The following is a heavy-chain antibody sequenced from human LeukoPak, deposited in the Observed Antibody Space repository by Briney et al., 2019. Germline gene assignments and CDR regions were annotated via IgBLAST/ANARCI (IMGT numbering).Heavy chain of an antibody. Sequence: GGSLRLSCAASGFTFSDYYMSWLRQAPGKGLEWVSYISSSSSYTNYADSVKGRFTISRDNAKNSLYLQMNSLRAEDTPVSDGATVLPPRYSGSRTGGYYFDYWGQGTLVTVSS. CDR1: GFTFSDYY. J-gene: IGHJ4*02. D-gene: IGHD1-26*01. CDR2: ISSSSSYT. CDR3: ATVLPPRYSGSRTGGYYFDY. V-gene: IGHV3-11*06.